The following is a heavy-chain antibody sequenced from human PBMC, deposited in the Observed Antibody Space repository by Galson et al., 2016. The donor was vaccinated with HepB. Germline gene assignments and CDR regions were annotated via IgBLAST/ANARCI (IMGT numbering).Heavy chain of an antibody. CDR3: GKHGGFDY. D-gene: IGHD3-3*01. CDR2: ITRSANAT. Sequence: SLRLSCAASEFSFSNSGMSWIRQAPGRGLEWLSGITRSANATHYADFVKGRFTISRDNSKNPLYLHMNNLTAGDTAIYYCGKHGGFDYWGQGALVTVSS. CDR1: EFSFSNSG. J-gene: IGHJ4*02. V-gene: IGHV3-23*05.